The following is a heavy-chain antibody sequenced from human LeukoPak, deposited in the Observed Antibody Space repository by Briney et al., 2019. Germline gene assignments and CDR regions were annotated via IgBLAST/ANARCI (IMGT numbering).Heavy chain of an antibody. Sequence: SETLSLTCTVSGGSISSYYWSWIRQPPGKGLEWIGYIYDSGSTNYNPSLKSRVTISVDTSKNQFSLKLSSVTAADTAVYYCARGQYYYDSSGYDYWGQGTLVTVSS. D-gene: IGHD3-22*01. J-gene: IGHJ4*02. CDR2: IYDSGST. V-gene: IGHV4-59*01. CDR3: ARGQYYYDSSGYDY. CDR1: GGSISSYY.